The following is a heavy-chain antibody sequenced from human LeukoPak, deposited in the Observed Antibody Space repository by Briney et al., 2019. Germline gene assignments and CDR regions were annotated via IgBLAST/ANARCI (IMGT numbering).Heavy chain of an antibody. V-gene: IGHV3-23*03. Sequence: GGSLRLSCAASGFTFSNYAMSWVRQAPGVGLEWVSVIYSGGKTYYADSVKGRFTISRDDSKNTLHLQMNSLRAEDTAVYYCARINYYDGSGFYRDYWGQGTLVTVSS. CDR1: GFTFSNYA. CDR2: IYSGGKT. J-gene: IGHJ4*02. D-gene: IGHD3-22*01. CDR3: ARINYYDGSGFYRDY.